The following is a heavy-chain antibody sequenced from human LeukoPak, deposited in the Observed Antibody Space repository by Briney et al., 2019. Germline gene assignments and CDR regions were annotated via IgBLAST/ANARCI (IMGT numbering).Heavy chain of an antibody. CDR2: ISRGSSYI. D-gene: IGHD2-21*01. J-gene: IGHJ3*02. CDR3: AKDHLIVVVGGAFDI. Sequence: GGSLRLSCGASGFTFSNYSMNWVRQAPGKGREWGSSISRGSSYIYYADSVRGRFTISRDNAKNSLYLQMNSLRAADTAVYYCAKDHLIVVVGGAFDIWGQGTMVTVSS. V-gene: IGHV3-21*04. CDR1: GFTFSNYS.